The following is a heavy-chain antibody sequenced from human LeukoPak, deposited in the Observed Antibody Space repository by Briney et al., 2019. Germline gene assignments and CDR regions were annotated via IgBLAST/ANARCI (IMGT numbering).Heavy chain of an antibody. CDR2: INHRGST. D-gene: IGHD6-19*01. CDR3: ATYSTGFDI. V-gene: IGHV4-34*01. Sequence: KPSETLSLTPAVYGGSFSDYYWTWIRQPPGKGLEWIGEINHRGSTHYNPSLKSRVTISVDTSKKQFSLKLSSVTAADTAVYYCATYSTGFDIWGQGTVVTVSS. CDR1: GGSFSDYY. J-gene: IGHJ3*02.